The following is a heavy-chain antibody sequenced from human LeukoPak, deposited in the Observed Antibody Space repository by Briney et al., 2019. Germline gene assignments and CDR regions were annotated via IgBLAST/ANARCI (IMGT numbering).Heavy chain of an antibody. CDR3: AREGAPYYDSSGYYYAFDY. V-gene: IGHV3-33*01. J-gene: IGHJ4*02. Sequence: PGGSLRLSCAASGFTFSSYGMHWVRQAPGKGLEWVAVIWYDGSNKYYADSVKGRFTISRDNSKNTLYLQMNSLRAEDTAVYYCAREGAPYYDSSGYYYAFDYWGQGTLVTVSS. D-gene: IGHD3-22*01. CDR2: IWYDGSNK. CDR1: GFTFSSYG.